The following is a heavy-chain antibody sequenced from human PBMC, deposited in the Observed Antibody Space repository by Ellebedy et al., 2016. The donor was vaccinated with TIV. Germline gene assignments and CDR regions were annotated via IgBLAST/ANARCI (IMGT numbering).Heavy chain of an antibody. CDR3: ASELDSSGYSPFGY. V-gene: IGHV3-11*06. CDR2: ISGFASYTNYT. CDR1: GFKFSDYY. Sequence: GGSLRLXCAASGFKFSDYYMSWIRQTPGKGLEWVSSISGFASYTNYTNYADSVKGRFTISRDNAKNSLYLQMNSLRAEDTAVYYCASELDSSGYSPFGYWGQGTLVSVSS. J-gene: IGHJ4*02. D-gene: IGHD3-22*01.